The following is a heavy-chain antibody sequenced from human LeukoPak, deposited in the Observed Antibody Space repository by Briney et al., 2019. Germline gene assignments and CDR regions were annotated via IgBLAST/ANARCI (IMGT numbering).Heavy chain of an antibody. CDR1: GGSISSRGYY. CDR2: IYNSGST. D-gene: IGHD5-24*01. J-gene: IGHJ4*02. V-gene: IGHV4-39*01. CDR3: ACMTTISV. Sequence: PSETLSLTCTVSGGSISSRGYYWGWIRQPPGKGLEWIGSIYNSGSTYYNPSLKSRVTTSVDTSKNQFSLKLSSVTAADTAVYYCACMTTISVWGQGTLVTVSS.